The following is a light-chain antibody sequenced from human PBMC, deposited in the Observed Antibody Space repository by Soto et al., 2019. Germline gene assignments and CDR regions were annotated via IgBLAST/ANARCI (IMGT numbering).Light chain of an antibody. Sequence: QSVLTQPPSASGSPGQSVTISCTGTSSDVGGYNYVSWYQQHPGKVPKVLISEVNKRPSGVPDRFSGSKSGNTASLTVSWLQADDEADYYCSSFAGTFFGFGTGTKVTVL. V-gene: IGLV2-8*01. CDR2: EVN. CDR3: SSFAGTFFG. J-gene: IGLJ1*01. CDR1: SSDVGGYNY.